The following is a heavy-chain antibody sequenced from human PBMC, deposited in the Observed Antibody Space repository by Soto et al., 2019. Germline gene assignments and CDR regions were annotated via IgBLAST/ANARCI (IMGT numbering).Heavy chain of an antibody. D-gene: IGHD6-13*01. V-gene: IGHV4-59*01. CDR2: IYYSGST. CDR3: AKERGSWPSFDY. Sequence: LSLTCTVYGGAISSYDWSLIRQPPGKRLEWIGYIYYSGSTNYNPSLKSRVTISVDTSKNQFSLKLSSVTAADTAVYYCAKERGSWPSFDYWGQGTLVTVSS. CDR1: GGAISSYD. J-gene: IGHJ4*02.